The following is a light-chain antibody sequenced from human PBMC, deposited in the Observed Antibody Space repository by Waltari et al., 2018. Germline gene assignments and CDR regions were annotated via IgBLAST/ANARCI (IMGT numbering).Light chain of an antibody. V-gene: IGLV1-51*01. J-gene: IGLJ2*01. CDR3: GTWDTSLTVV. CDR2: DNN. Sequence: QSVLTQPPSVSAAAGQKVTISCSGSGSNIGNNFVSWYQQLPGTAPKLLIFDNNKRPSGIPDRFSGSKSGSSATLGIAGLQTGDEAEDYCGTWDTSLTVVFGGGTKLTVL. CDR1: GSNIGNNF.